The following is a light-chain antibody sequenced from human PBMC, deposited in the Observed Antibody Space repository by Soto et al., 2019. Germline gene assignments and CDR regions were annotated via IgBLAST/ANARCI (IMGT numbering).Light chain of an antibody. V-gene: IGLV1-47*01. Sequence: QSVLTQPPSASRTPGQRVTISCSGSSSNIGSNYVYWYQQLPGTAPKLLIYRNNQRPSGVPDRFSGSKSGTSASLAISGLRSEDEADYYCATWDDSLSGVLFGGGTKLTVL. CDR1: SSNIGSNY. J-gene: IGLJ2*01. CDR3: ATWDDSLSGVL. CDR2: RNN.